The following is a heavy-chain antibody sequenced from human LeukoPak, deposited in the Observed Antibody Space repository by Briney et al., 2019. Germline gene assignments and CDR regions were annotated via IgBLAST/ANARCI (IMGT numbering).Heavy chain of an antibody. J-gene: IGHJ4*02. CDR2: ISYDGSNK. V-gene: IGHV3-30*03. CDR1: GFTFSSYG. D-gene: IGHD1-1*01. CDR3: ARGAGDRAEPTQPFDY. Sequence: PGRSLRLSCAASGFTFSSYGMHWVRQAPGKGLEWVAVISYDGSNKYYADSVKGRFTISRDNSKNTLYLQMNSLRAEDTAVYYCARGAGDRAEPTQPFDYWGQGTLVTVSS.